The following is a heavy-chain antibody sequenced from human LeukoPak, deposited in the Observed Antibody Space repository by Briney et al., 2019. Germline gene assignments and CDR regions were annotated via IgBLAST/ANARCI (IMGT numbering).Heavy chain of an antibody. Sequence: GSLRLSCAASGFTVSSNYMSWVRQPPGKGLEWIGEINHSGSTNYNPSLKSRVTISVDTSKNQFSLKLSSVTAADTAVYYCARASNPPYDSSGCFDYWGQGTLVTVSS. V-gene: IGHV4-34*01. D-gene: IGHD3-22*01. CDR2: INHSGST. CDR3: ARASNPPYDSSGCFDY. CDR1: GFTVSSNY. J-gene: IGHJ4*02.